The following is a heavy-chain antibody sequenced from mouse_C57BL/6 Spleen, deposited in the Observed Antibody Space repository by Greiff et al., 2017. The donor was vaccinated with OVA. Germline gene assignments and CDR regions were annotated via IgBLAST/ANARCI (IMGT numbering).Heavy chain of an antibody. Sequence: EVMLVESGGGLVQPKGSLKLSCAASGFSFNTYAMNWVRQAPGKGLEWVARIRSKSNNYATYYADSVKDRFTISRDDSESMLYLQMNNLKTEDTAMYYCVRELGPYFDYWGQGTTLTVSS. D-gene: IGHD4-1*01. J-gene: IGHJ2*01. CDR1: GFSFNTYA. V-gene: IGHV10-1*01. CDR2: IRSKSNNYAT. CDR3: VRELGPYFDY.